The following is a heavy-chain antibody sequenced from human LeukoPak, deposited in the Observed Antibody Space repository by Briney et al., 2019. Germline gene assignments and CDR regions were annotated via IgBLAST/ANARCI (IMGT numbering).Heavy chain of an antibody. V-gene: IGHV7-4-1*01. Sequence: ASVKVSCKTSGYTFTNYVMNWVRQAPGQGLEWMGWINTNTGDPTYAQAFRGRFVFSLDTSVSTAYMEIRGLKAEDTAVYYCARERGGRDTFDIWGQGTMVTVSS. CDR1: GYTFTNYV. D-gene: IGHD3-16*01. J-gene: IGHJ3*02. CDR3: ARERGGRDTFDI. CDR2: INTNTGDP.